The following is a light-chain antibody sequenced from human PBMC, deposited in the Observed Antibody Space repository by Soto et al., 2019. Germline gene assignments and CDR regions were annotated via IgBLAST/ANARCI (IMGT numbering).Light chain of an antibody. J-gene: IGLJ1*01. CDR1: GRDIGAYNY. V-gene: IGLV2-14*01. CDR3: SSCTTSYFYV. CDR2: GVK. Sequence: QSVLTQPASVSGSPGQSITISCTGSGRDIGAYNYVSWYQQHPGKAPKLIIYGVKNRPSGVSNRFSASKSAFTASLTISGLQAEDEADYYCSSCTTSYFYVFGPGTKVTVL.